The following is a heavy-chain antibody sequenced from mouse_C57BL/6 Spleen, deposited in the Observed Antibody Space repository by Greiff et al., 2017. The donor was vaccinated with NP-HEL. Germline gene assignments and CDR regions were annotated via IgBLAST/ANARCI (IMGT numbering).Heavy chain of an antibody. CDR1: GFTFSSYG. V-gene: IGHV5-6*01. D-gene: IGHD3-2*02. CDR2: ISSGGSYT. CDR3: ARLSGRDYFDD. Sequence: EVHLVESGGDLVKPGGSLKLSCAASGFTFSSYGMSWVRQTPDKRLEWVATISSGGSYTYYPDSVKGRFTISRDNAKNTLYLQMSSLKSEDTAMYYCARLSGRDYFDDWGQGTTLTVSS. J-gene: IGHJ2*01.